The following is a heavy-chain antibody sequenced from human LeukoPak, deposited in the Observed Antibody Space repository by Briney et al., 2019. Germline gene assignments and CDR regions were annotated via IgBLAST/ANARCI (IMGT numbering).Heavy chain of an antibody. Sequence: SETLSLTCTVSGVSMSSYYWSWIRQPPGKGLEWIGYIYYSGSNKYNPSLKSRVAISIDTSKNQFSLKLNSVTTADTAVYYCGNFFPFPWGGDWGGVFDLWGQGTRVPVSS. CDR2: IYYSGSN. D-gene: IGHD3-16*01. CDR1: GVSMSSYY. CDR3: GNFFPFPWGGDWGGVFDL. V-gene: IGHV4-59*01. J-gene: IGHJ3*01.